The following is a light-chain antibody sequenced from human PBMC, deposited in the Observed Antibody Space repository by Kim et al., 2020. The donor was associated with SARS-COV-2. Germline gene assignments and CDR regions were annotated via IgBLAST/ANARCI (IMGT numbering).Light chain of an antibody. J-gene: IGLJ1*01. CDR2: DVS. V-gene: IGLV2-14*03. CDR3: SSYTSSSTPYV. CDR1: RSDVVCYNY. Sequence: SNTISCTETRSDVVCYNYGSLYQQHPGKAPKLMIYDVSNRPSGVSDRFSGSKSVNTASLTISGLQAEDEADYYCSSYTSSSTPYVFGTGTKVTVL.